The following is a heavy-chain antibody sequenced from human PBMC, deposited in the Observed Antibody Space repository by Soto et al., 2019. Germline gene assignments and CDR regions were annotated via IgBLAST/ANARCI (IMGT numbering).Heavy chain of an antibody. CDR3: ARGSQIVLVPAAIGDYYYYGMDV. D-gene: IGHD2-2*01. J-gene: IGHJ6*02. CDR2: IIPIFGTA. V-gene: IGHV1-69*13. Sequence: SVKVSCKASGGTFSSYAISWVRQAPGQGLEWMGGIIPIFGTANYAQKFQGRVTITADESTSTAYMELSSLRSEDTAVYYCARGSQIVLVPAAIGDYYYYGMDVWGQGTTVTVSS. CDR1: GGTFSSYA.